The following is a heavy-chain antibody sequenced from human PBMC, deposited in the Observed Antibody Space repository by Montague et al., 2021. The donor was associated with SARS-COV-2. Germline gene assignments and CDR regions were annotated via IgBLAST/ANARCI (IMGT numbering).Heavy chain of an antibody. CDR2: ISHGGGT. Sequence: SETLSLTCDAYGGSFSSYWSWIRQPPGRGLEWVGQISHGGGTNYNPSLKSRVTISVDTSKNRVSLKLSSVTAADTAVYYCASHCGGGRCYFGMDVWGQGTTVTVSS. CDR3: ASHCGGGRCYFGMDV. J-gene: IGHJ6*02. V-gene: IGHV4-34*01. CDR1: GGSFSSY. D-gene: IGHD2-15*01.